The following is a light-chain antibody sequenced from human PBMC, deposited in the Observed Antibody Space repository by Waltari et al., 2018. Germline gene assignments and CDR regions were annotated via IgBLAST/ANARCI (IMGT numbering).Light chain of an antibody. V-gene: IGKV3-15*01. CDR3: QQYDNWLGT. CDR1: QSIRSN. J-gene: IGKJ1*01. CDR2: GAS. Sequence: EIVMTQSPATLSVFQGERATLSCRASQSIRSNLAWYQHKPGQAPRLLIYGASTRATDIPARFSGSGSGTEFTLTISSLQSEDFAVYFCQQYDNWLGTFGQGTKVEIK.